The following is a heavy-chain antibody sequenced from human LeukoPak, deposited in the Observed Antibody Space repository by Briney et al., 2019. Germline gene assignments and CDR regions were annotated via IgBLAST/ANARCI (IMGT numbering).Heavy chain of an antibody. V-gene: IGHV4-59*01. CDR3: ARARVAVAGTLIDY. Sequence: SETLSLTCTVSGGXISSYYCSWIRQPPGKGLEWIGYIYYSGSTNYNPSLKSRVTISVDTSKNQLSLKLSSVTAADTAVYYCARARVAVAGTLIDYWGQGTLVTVSS. CDR2: IYYSGST. CDR1: GGXISSYY. D-gene: IGHD6-19*01. J-gene: IGHJ4*02.